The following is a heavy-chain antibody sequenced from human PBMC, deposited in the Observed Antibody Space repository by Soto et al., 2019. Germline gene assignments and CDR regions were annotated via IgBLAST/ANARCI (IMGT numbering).Heavy chain of an antibody. V-gene: IGHV3-48*04. CDR1: GFTFSSYS. J-gene: IGHJ4*02. CDR2: ISSSSTTK. CDR3: AKESEKWLFFDY. D-gene: IGHD2-21*01. Sequence: PGGSLRLSCAASGFTFSSYSMNWVRQAPGKGLEWVSYISSSSTTKYYADSVKGRVTVSRDNSKNTLYLQVDSLRAEDTAVYYCAKESEKWLFFDYWGQGALVTVSS.